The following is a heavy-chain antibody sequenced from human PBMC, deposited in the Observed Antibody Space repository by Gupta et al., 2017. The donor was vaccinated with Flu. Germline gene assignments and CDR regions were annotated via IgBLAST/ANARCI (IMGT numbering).Heavy chain of an antibody. CDR3: ARDIGYCSGGRCDSPPNWFDP. Sequence: QLQLQESGPGLVKPSETLSLICTVSGGSISSSTYSWAWIRQPPGRGLEWIGSIHYSGSTYFNPSLKSRDTINVDTSKNQFSLKLSSVTVADTAVYYCARDIGYCSGGRCDSPPNWFDPWGQGTLVTVSS. CDR2: IHYSGST. D-gene: IGHD2-15*01. CDR1: GGSISSSTYS. J-gene: IGHJ5*02. V-gene: IGHV4-39*01.